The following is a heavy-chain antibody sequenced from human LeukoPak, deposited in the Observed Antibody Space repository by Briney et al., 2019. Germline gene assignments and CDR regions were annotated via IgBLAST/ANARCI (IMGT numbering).Heavy chain of an antibody. CDR1: GFTFSSYA. D-gene: IGHD2-15*01. V-gene: IGHV3-23*01. CDR3: ARPRLECCSGGSCFDAFDI. Sequence: PGGSLGLSCAASGFTFSSYAMNWVRQAPGKGLEWVSAISGSGSTTYYADSVKGRFTISRDNSKNTLFLQMNSLTAEDTAIYSCARPRLECCSGGSCFDAFDIWGQGTMVTVSS. CDR2: ISGSGSTT. J-gene: IGHJ3*02.